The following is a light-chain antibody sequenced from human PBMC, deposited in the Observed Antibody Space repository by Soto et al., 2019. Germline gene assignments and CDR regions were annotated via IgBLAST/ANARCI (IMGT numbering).Light chain of an antibody. CDR2: WAS. CDR3: QQYYSTPYT. J-gene: IGKJ2*01. Sequence: DIVMTQSPDSLAVSLGERATINCKSSQSVLYSSNNKNYLAWYQQKPGQPPKLLIYWASTRESGVPDRFSGSGAGTYFTLTISSRQAEDVAVYYCQQYYSTPYTFGQGTKLEIK. V-gene: IGKV4-1*01. CDR1: QSVLYSSNNKNY.